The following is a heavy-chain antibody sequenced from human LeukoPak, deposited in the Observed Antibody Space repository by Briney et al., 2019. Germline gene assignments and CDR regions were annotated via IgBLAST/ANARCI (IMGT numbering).Heavy chain of an antibody. Sequence: GSLRLSCAASGFTFSDYYMSWIRQAPGKGLEWVSYISSSGSTIYYAGSVKGRFTISRDNAKNSLYLQMNSLRAEDTAVYYCARANRILLGDGNWFDPWGQGTLVTVSS. CDR1: GFTFSDYY. CDR2: ISSSGSTI. CDR3: ARANRILLGDGNWFDP. D-gene: IGHD2-15*01. V-gene: IGHV3-11*01. J-gene: IGHJ5*02.